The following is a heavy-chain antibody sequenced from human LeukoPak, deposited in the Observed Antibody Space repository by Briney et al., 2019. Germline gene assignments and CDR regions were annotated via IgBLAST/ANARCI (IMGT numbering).Heavy chain of an antibody. CDR3: ATITSMRVVLIS. Sequence: PGGSLRLSCAASGFTFSSFDMTWVRQAPGKGLGWVSTISVSATNTYYADSVKGRFTISRDNSKNTLYLQMNSLRADDTAVYYCATITSMRVVLISWGQGTLVTVSS. J-gene: IGHJ1*01. CDR2: ISVSATNT. D-gene: IGHD3-22*01. CDR1: GFTFSSFD. V-gene: IGHV3-23*01.